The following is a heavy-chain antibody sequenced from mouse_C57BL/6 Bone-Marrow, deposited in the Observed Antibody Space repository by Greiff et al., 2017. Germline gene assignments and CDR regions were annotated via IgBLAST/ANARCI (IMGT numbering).Heavy chain of an antibody. Sequence: VQLQQSGPVLVKPGASVKMSCKASGYTFTDYYMNWVKQSPGKSLEWIGVINPYNGGTSYNQKFKGKATLTVDKSSSTAYMELNSLTSEDSAVYYCARRGNYEGYWYFDVWGTGTTVTVSS. CDR2: INPYNGGT. D-gene: IGHD2-1*01. CDR3: ARRGNYEGYWYFDV. V-gene: IGHV1-19*01. CDR1: GYTFTDYY. J-gene: IGHJ1*03.